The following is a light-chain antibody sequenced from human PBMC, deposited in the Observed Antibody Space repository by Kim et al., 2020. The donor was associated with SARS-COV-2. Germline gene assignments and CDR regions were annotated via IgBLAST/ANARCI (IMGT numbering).Light chain of an antibody. V-gene: IGKV3-20*01. CDR1: QSFSSSY. Sequence: LPPGARASLSCRASQSFSSSYLAWYQQKPGHAPRLLIYGASSRATGIPYRFSGSGSGTDFTLTISRLEPEDFAVYYCQQYGSSPYTFGHGTKLEI. CDR3: QQYGSSPYT. J-gene: IGKJ2*01. CDR2: GAS.